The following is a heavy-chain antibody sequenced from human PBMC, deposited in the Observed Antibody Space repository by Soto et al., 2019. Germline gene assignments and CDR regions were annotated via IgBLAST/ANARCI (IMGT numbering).Heavy chain of an antibody. Sequence: QLQLQESGPGLVRPSETLSLTCTVSGGSISNSSYYWGWIRQPPGEGLEWIGSIYYGGSTYYNPSLKSRLTISVDTSKNQFSLRLSSVTAADTAVYFCAKHRMTIFGLVTHFFDYWGQGTLVTVSS. CDR1: GGSISNSSYY. D-gene: IGHD3-3*01. CDR3: AKHRMTIFGLVTHFFDY. V-gene: IGHV4-39*01. J-gene: IGHJ4*01. CDR2: IYYGGST.